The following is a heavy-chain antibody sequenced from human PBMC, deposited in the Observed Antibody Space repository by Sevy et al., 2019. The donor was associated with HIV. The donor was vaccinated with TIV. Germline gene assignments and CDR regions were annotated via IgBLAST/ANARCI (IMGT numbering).Heavy chain of an antibody. V-gene: IGHV3-7*01. Sequence: RGSLRLSCAASGYTFSASWMSWVRQAPGKGLEWVANINRDGTEKYYLDSVKGRFIISRDNAKNSLFLQMNSLRVEDTAVYYCTSQNTFDYWGQGALVTVSS. J-gene: IGHJ4*02. CDR2: INRDGTEK. CDR1: GYTFSASW. CDR3: TSQNTFDY.